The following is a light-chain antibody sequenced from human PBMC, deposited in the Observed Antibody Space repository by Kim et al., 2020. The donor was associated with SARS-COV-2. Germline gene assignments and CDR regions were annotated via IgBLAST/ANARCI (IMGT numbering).Light chain of an antibody. CDR3: APWDDSLNGYV. V-gene: IGLV1-44*01. CDR1: SSNIGSNT. J-gene: IGLJ1*01. CDR2: SNN. Sequence: QSVLTQPPSASGTPGQRVTISCSGTSSNIGSNTVNWYQQLPGTAPKLLISSNNQRPSGFPDRFSGSKSGTSASLAISGLQSEDEADYYCAPWDDSLNGYVFGTGTKVTVL.